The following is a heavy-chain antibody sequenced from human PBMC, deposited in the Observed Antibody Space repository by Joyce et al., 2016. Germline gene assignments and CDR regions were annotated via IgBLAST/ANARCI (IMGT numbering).Heavy chain of an antibody. Sequence: EVQLVQSGGEVKKPGESLKISCKGVGYSFTSYWLGWVRQMPGKGLELMGIINPEDSDTRYSPSCQDQVTISVDRSIKTAHLRWGSLRASDTAIYYCARSAVRGTLSPFFDYWGQGSLVTVSS. CDR1: GYSFTSYW. CDR3: ARSAVRGTLSPFFDY. J-gene: IGHJ4*02. V-gene: IGHV5-51*01. D-gene: IGHD3-16*01. CDR2: INPEDSDT.